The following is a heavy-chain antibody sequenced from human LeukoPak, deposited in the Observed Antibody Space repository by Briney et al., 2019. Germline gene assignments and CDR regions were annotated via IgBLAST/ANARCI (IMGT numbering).Heavy chain of an antibody. CDR1: GFTVSSNY. Sequence: GGSLRLSCAASGFTVSSNYMSWVRQAPGKGLEWVSVIYSGGSTYYADSVKGRFTISRDNSKNTLYLQMNSLRAEDTAVYYCAKSSPGIAAAGTDFDYWGQGTLVTVSS. CDR2: IYSGGST. V-gene: IGHV3-66*01. D-gene: IGHD6-13*01. J-gene: IGHJ4*02. CDR3: AKSSPGIAAAGTDFDY.